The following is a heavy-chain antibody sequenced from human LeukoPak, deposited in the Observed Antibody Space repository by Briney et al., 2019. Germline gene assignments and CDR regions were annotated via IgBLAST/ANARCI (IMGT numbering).Heavy chain of an antibody. CDR2: INSDGSST. CDR1: GFTFSSYW. V-gene: IGHV3-74*01. J-gene: IGHJ4*02. Sequence: GGSLRLSCAASGFTFSSYWMHWVRQAPGKGLVWVSRINSDGSSTSYADSVKGRFTISRDNAKNTLYLQMNSLRAEDTAVYYCAKGGLKIGLRYGGQGALVTVSS. CDR3: AKGGLKIGLRY. D-gene: IGHD2-2*01.